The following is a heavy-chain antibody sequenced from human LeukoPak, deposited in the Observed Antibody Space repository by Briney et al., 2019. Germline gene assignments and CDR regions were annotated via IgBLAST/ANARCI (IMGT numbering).Heavy chain of an antibody. CDR1: GFTFDDYA. V-gene: IGHV3-9*03. Sequence: PGGSLRLSCAASGFTFDDYAMHWVRQAPGKGLEWVSGISWNSGSIGYADSVKGRFTISRDNAKNSLYLQMNSLRAEDMALYYCAKDSAFDIWGQGTMVTVSS. CDR2: ISWNSGSI. J-gene: IGHJ3*02. CDR3: AKDSAFDI.